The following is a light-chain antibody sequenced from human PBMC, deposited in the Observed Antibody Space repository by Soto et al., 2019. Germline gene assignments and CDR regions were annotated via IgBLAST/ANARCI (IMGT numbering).Light chain of an antibody. Sequence: EIGLTQSPGTLSLSPGERATLSCRASQSVTSTYIAWYQQKPGQAPRLLIYGGSTRPTGIPDRFSGSGSGTDFTLTISRLEPEDFAVYYCQQYDWSPMYTFGQGTKLEIK. J-gene: IGKJ2*01. CDR3: QQYDWSPMYT. V-gene: IGKV3-20*01. CDR1: QSVTSTY. CDR2: GGS.